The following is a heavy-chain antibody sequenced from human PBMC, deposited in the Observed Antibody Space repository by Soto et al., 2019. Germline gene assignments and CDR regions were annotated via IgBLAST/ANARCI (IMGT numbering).Heavy chain of an antibody. CDR2: ICYDGSNK. CDR1: GFPFGSYG. CDR3: ARLRPTRVFDY. J-gene: IGHJ4*02. Sequence: QLGGSRRLSCAASGFPFGSYGMHWVRQAPGRGLEGVAVICYDGSNKYNADSVKGRFTISRDNSKNTLSLQMNSLRAEDTAVYYCARLRPTRVFDYWGQGTLVTVSS. V-gene: IGHV3-33*01. D-gene: IGHD5-12*01.